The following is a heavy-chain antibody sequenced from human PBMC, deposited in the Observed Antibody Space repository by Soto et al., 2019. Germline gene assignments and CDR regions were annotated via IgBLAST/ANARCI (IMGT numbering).Heavy chain of an antibody. CDR1: GYTFTSYA. CDR3: ASVSAYSSSWYCFDY. V-gene: IGHV1-3*01. Sequence: VQLVQSGAEVKKPGASVKVSCKASGYTFTSYAMHWVRQAPGQRLEWMGWINAGNGNTKYSQKFQGRVTITRDTSASTAYMELSSLRSEDTAVYYCASVSAYSSSWYCFDYWGQGALVTVSS. CDR2: INAGNGNT. J-gene: IGHJ4*02. D-gene: IGHD6-13*01.